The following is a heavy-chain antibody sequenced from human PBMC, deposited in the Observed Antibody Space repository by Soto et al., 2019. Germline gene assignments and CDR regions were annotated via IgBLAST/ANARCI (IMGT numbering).Heavy chain of an antibody. V-gene: IGHV3-30*18. D-gene: IGHD6-19*01. CDR1: GFTFSSYV. J-gene: IGHJ6*02. Sequence: ESGGGVVQPGRSLRLSCAASGFTFSSYVMHWVRQAPGKGLEWVALISYDGSNKYYADSVKGRVAISRDNSKNTLYLQMNSLRPEDTAVYYCAKILAVAGHDTFHYYYYGMDVWGQGTTVTVSS. CDR2: ISYDGSNK. CDR3: AKILAVAGHDTFHYYYYGMDV.